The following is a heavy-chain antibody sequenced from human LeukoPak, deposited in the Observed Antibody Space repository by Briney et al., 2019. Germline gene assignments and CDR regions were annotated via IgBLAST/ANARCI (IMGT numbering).Heavy chain of an antibody. CDR3: ARDGVPTWGFFDY. J-gene: IGHJ4*02. V-gene: IGHV3-21*01. CDR1: GFTFSSYS. D-gene: IGHD4/OR15-4a*01. CDR2: ISSSSSYI. Sequence: GGSLRLSCAASGFTFSSYSMNWVRQAPGKGLEWVSSISSSSSYIYYADPVKGRFTISRDNAKNSLYLQMNSLRAEDTAVYYCARDGVPTWGFFDYWGQGTLVTVSS.